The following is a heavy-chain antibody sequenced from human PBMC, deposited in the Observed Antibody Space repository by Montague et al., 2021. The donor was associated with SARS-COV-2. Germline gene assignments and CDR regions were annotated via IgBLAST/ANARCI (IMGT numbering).Heavy chain of an antibody. CDR1: GGSITSSY. CDR2: VYFSGST. D-gene: IGHD5-24*01. CDR3: AREDRWNWFDP. V-gene: IGHV4-59*01. J-gene: IGHJ5*02. Sequence: SETLSLTCTVSGGSITSSYYSWIRQPPWQGFESVGYVYFSGSTNFIPSLASRVTISVDASTNQFPLTMRSVTAADTAVYYCAREDRWNWFDPWGQGPMVIVSS.